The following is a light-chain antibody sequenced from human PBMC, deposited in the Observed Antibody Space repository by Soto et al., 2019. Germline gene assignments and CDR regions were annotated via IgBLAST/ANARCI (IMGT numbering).Light chain of an antibody. CDR2: GAS. V-gene: IGKV3-20*01. Sequence: EIVLTQSPGTLSLSPGERATLSCRASQSVSSSYLAWYQQKPGQAPRLLIYGASSRATGIPDRFSGSRSGTDFTLTISRLEPEDFAVYYCQQYGSSPLTCGQGTRLEIK. J-gene: IGKJ5*01. CDR1: QSVSSSY. CDR3: QQYGSSPLT.